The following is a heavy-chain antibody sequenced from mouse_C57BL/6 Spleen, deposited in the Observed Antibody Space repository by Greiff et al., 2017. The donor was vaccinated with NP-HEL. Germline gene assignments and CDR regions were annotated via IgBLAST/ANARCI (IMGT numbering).Heavy chain of an antibody. D-gene: IGHD3-2*02. J-gene: IGHJ3*01. CDR3: TGDSSAFAY. V-gene: IGHV6-3*01. CDR2: IRLKSDNYAT. Sequence: EVKLVESGGGLVQPGGSMKLSCVASGFTFSNYWMNWVRQSPEKGLEWVAQIRLKSDNYATHYAESVKGRFTISRDDSKSSVYLQMNNLRAEDTGIYYCTGDSSAFAYWGQGTLVTVSA. CDR1: GFTFSNYW.